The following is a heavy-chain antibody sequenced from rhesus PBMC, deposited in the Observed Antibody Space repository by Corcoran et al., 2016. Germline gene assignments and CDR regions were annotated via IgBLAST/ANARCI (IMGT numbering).Heavy chain of an antibody. D-gene: IGHD6-25*01. Sequence: QVQLQESGPGLVKPSETLSLTCAVSGGSISGGYGWSWIRQPPWKGLEWIGHIFVSIGNTYYNPSLKSRVTISRDTSKNQFSLKLSSVTAADTAVYYCARQRTAAAGHDYWGQGVLVTVSS. J-gene: IGHJ4*01. CDR2: IFVSIGNT. CDR1: GGSISGGYG. V-gene: IGHV4-127*01. CDR3: ARQRTAAAGHDY.